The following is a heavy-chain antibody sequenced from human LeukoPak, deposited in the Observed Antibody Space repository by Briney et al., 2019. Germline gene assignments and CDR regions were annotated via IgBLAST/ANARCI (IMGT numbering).Heavy chain of an antibody. D-gene: IGHD5-18*01. CDR1: GFTFSSYW. V-gene: IGHV3-74*01. CDR2: INTDGSSST. J-gene: IGHJ4*02. CDR3: ARVLDTAMVYGTFGY. Sequence: PGGSLRLSCAASGFTFSSYWTHWVRQAPGKGLVWVSRINTDGSSSTSYADSVKGRFIISRDNAKNTLYLQMNSLRAEDTAVYYCARVLDTAMVYGTFGYWGQGTLVTVSS.